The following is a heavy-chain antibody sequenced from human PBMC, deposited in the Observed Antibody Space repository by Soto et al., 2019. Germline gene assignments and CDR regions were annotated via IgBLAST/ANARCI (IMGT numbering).Heavy chain of an antibody. J-gene: IGHJ4*02. V-gene: IGHV3-21*01. CDR2: ISSSSSYI. CDR3: ARDISLSTGYSYGYTVDY. CDR1: GFTFSSHS. D-gene: IGHD5-18*01. Sequence: GGSLRLSCAASGFTFSSHSMNWVRQAPGKGLEWVSSISSSSSYIYYADSVKGRFTISRDNAKNSLYLQMNSLRAEDTAVYYCARDISLSTGYSYGYTVDYWGQGTLVTVSS.